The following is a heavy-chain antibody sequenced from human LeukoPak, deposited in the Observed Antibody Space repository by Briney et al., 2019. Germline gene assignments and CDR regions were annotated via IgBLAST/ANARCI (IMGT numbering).Heavy chain of an antibody. CDR3: AKREGPNNGPIDS. J-gene: IGHJ4*02. V-gene: IGHV3-23*01. D-gene: IGHD5-24*01. CDR2: INARGSDI. CDR1: GFTFTSSA. Sequence: GGSLRLSCSASGFTFTSSAMTWVRQAPGTGLEWFSAINARGSDIYYADSVKGRFTISRDIFKNTLYLQMSSLRAEDTAVYYCAKREGPNNGPIDSWGQGTLVTVSS.